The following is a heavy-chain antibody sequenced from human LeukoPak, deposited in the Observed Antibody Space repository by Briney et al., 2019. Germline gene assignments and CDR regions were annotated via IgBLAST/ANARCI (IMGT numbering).Heavy chain of an antibody. V-gene: IGHV3-72*01. J-gene: IGHJ3*01. CDR1: GFTFSDHF. CDR3: ARVSDYTGATDALDL. CDR2: IRKKRNSYTT. D-gene: IGHD1-1*01. Sequence: GGSLRLSCAASGFTFSDHFMDWVRQAPGKGLEWVGRIRKKRNSYTTEYAASVKGRFTFSRDDSKTSVYLQMNSLETEDTAVYYCARVSDYTGATDALDLWGQGTMVTVSS.